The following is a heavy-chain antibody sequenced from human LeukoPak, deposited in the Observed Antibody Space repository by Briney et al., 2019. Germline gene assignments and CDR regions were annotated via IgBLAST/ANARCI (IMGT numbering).Heavy chain of an antibody. Sequence: SVKVSCKASGGTFSSYAFSWVRQAPGQGLERMGRIIPILATEFYAQKVQDRLTITADPSTSTAYMELSSLRSDDTAVYYCARDRRAAGGFFSPEYWGQGTQVTASS. CDR3: ARDRRAAGGFFSPEY. J-gene: IGHJ4*02. CDR2: IIPILATE. D-gene: IGHD6-13*01. CDR1: GGTFSSYA. V-gene: IGHV1-69*11.